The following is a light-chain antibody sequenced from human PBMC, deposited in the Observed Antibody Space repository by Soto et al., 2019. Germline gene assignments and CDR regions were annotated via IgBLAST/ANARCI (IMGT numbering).Light chain of an antibody. J-gene: IGKJ4*01. CDR1: QSVSSSY. CDR2: GAS. V-gene: IGKV3-20*01. CDR3: QQHDNSPLT. Sequence: DIVLTQSPGTLSLSPGERAALSCRASQSVSSSYLAWYQQKPGQAPRLLIYGASNRATGIPDRFSGSGSGTDFTLTISRLEPEDFAVYYCQQHDNSPLTLGGGTKVDIK.